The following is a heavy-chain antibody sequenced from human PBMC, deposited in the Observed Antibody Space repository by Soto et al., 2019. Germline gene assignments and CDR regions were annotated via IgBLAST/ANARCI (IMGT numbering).Heavy chain of an antibody. D-gene: IGHD2-15*01. Sequence: SETLSLTCTVSGGSISSDDYYWTWIRQPPGEGLEWIGYIYYTGRTSSTPSLESRITIPIDTSKNQFSLNLNSVSAADTAVYYCAREGSSSPEYFDFWGPGTLVTVSS. J-gene: IGHJ4*02. CDR3: AREGSSSPEYFDF. V-gene: IGHV4-30-4*01. CDR2: IYYTGRT. CDR1: GGSISSDDYY.